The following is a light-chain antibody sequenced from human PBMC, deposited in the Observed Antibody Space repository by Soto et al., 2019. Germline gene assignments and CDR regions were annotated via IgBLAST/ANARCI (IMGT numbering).Light chain of an antibody. Sequence: DIVMPQSPLSLPVTPGETASISSRSIRSPLRSTGYNFLELYLQKPGQSPQFLIYLSSNCASGVPDRLRCSGSGTDFALEISGVESYDVGVCFCMQALQTPRLAFGGGTKVEI. CDR1: RSPLRSTGYNF. J-gene: IGKJ4*02. V-gene: IGKV2-28*01. CDR2: LSS. CDR3: MQALQTPRLA.